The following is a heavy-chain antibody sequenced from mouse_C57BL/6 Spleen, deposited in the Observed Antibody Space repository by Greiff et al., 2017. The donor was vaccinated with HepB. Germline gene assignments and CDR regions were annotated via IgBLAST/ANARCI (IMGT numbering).Heavy chain of an antibody. CDR2: ISSGSSTN. V-gene: IGHV5-17*01. Sequence: EVKLVESGGGLVKPGGSLKLSCAASGFTFSDYGMHWVRQAPEKGLEWVAYISSGSSTNYYADTVKGRFTISRANAKTTLFLQMTSLRSEDTAMYYCAKRNYGSSYSYFDVWGTGTTVTVSS. J-gene: IGHJ1*03. D-gene: IGHD1-1*01. CDR3: AKRNYGSSYSYFDV. CDR1: GFTFSDYG.